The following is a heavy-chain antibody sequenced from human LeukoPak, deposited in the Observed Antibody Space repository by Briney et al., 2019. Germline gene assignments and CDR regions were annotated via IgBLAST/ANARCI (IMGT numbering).Heavy chain of an antibody. V-gene: IGHV3-7*01. D-gene: IGHD2-8*01. CDR2: INDEGSDA. J-gene: IGHJ6*04. CDR3: ATRYCTIAACGASSHHCFDD. CDR1: GFTINSYW. Sequence: GGSLRLSCAASGFTINSYWMTWVRQAPGKGREWVANINDEGSDANYVDSVKGRFTVSRDNAKNTLYLQLNSLRAEDTAVYYCATRYCTIAACGASSHHCFDDWGKGTTVIVSS.